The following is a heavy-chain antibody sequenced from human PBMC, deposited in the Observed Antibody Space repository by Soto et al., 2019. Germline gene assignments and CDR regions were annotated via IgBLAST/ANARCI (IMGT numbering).Heavy chain of an antibody. V-gene: IGHV1-8*01. CDR2: MNPNSGNT. CDR3: ARGTRSVDY. Sequence: QVQLVQSGAEVKKPGASVKVSCRASGNTFSSFDIDWVRQATGQGLEWMGWMNPNSGNTVYAQKFQGRVTMTRNTXXXXXXXXXXXXXXXXXXXXXXARGTRSVDYWGQGTLVTVAS. J-gene: IGHJ4*02. CDR1: GNTFSSFD. D-gene: IGHD3-10*01.